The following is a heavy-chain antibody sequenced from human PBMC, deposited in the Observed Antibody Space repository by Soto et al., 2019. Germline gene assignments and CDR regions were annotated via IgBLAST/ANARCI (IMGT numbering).Heavy chain of an antibody. CDR2: IWYDGSNK. CDR3: ARDREYCSSTSCYSELGWFDP. CDR1: GFTFSSYG. J-gene: IGHJ5*02. Sequence: QVQLVESGGGVVQPGRSLRLSCAASGFTFSSYGMHWVRQAPGKGLEWVAVIWYDGSNKYYADSVKGRFTISRDNSKNTLYLQMNSLRAEDTAVYYCARDREYCSSTSCYSELGWFDPWGQGTLVTGSS. V-gene: IGHV3-33*01. D-gene: IGHD2-2*01.